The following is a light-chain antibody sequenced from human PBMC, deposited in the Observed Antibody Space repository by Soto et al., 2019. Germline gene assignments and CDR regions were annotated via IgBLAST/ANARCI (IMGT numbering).Light chain of an antibody. Sequence: DIQMTQSPSSLSASVGDRVTITCRASQDIRTYLNWYQHKPGKAPKLLIFAASDLQSGVPSRFSGIGAGTDFALTINSLQPEDFATYFCQQGHRMPPTVGQGTRLEIK. V-gene: IGKV1-39*01. CDR3: QQGHRMPPT. CDR2: AAS. CDR1: QDIRTY. J-gene: IGKJ5*01.